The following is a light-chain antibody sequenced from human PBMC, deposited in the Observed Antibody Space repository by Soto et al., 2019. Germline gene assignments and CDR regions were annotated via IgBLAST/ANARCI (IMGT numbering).Light chain of an antibody. Sequence: QSALTQPASVSGSPGQSITLSCIGTSSDIGGQNFVSWHQQRPGKAPKCIIYGVTNRPSGVSNRFSGSKSGNTASLTISGLQADDESDYYGSSYSSSYTWVFGGGTKLTVL. CDR3: SSYSSSYTWV. CDR1: SSDIGGQNF. CDR2: GVT. V-gene: IGLV2-14*01. J-gene: IGLJ3*02.